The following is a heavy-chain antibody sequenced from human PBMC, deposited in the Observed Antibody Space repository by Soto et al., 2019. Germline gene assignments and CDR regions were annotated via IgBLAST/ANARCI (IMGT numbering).Heavy chain of an antibody. Sequence: GGSLRLSCAASGFTFSSYAMSWVRQAPGKGLEWVSAISGSGGSTYYADSVKGRFTISRDNSKNTLYLQMNSLRAEDTAVYYCAKVKSPYGSGSFDAFDIWGQGTMVTVSS. V-gene: IGHV3-23*01. J-gene: IGHJ3*02. D-gene: IGHD3-10*01. CDR1: GFTFSSYA. CDR2: ISGSGGST. CDR3: AKVKSPYGSGSFDAFDI.